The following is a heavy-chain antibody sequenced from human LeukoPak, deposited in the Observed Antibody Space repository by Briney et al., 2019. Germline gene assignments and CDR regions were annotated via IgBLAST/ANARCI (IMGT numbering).Heavy chain of an antibody. CDR2: ISWNSGSI. Sequence: PGRSLRLSCAASGLTFDDYAMHWVRQAPGKGLEWVSGISWNSGSIGYADSVKGRFTISRDNAKNSLYLQMNSLRAEDTALYYCAKDIKQYCTNGVCYTVAFDYWGQGTLVTVSS. D-gene: IGHD2-8*01. V-gene: IGHV3-9*01. J-gene: IGHJ4*02. CDR3: AKDIKQYCTNGVCYTVAFDY. CDR1: GLTFDDYA.